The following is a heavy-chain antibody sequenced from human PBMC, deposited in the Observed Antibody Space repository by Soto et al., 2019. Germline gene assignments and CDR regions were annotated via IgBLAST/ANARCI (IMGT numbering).Heavy chain of an antibody. CDR2: ISYDGSNK. CDR1: GFTFSSYG. CDR3: AKDFTPAVPAAILGVGYYYGMDV. J-gene: IGHJ6*02. V-gene: IGHV3-30*18. Sequence: LSLTCAASGFTFSSYGMHWVRQAPGKGLEWVAVISYDGSNKYYADSVKGRFTISRDNSKNTLYLQMNSLRAEDTAVYYCAKDFTPAVPAAILGVGYYYGMDVWGQGTTVTVSS. D-gene: IGHD2-2*01.